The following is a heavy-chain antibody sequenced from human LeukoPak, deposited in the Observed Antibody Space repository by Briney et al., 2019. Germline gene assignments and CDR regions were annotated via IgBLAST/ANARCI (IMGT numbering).Heavy chain of an antibody. Sequence: GASVKVSCKASGYTFTSYGISWVRQAPGQGLEWMGWISAYNGNTNYAQKLQGRVTMTTDTSTSTAYMELRSLRSDDTAVYYCARANEEWFLEDHYFDYWGQGTLVTVSS. V-gene: IGHV1-18*01. D-gene: IGHD3-3*01. CDR3: ARANEEWFLEDHYFDY. CDR2: ISAYNGNT. CDR1: GYTFTSYG. J-gene: IGHJ4*02.